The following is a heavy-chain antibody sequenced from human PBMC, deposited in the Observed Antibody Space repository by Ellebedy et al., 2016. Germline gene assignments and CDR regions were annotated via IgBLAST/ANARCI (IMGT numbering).Heavy chain of an antibody. CDR1: GYTFTSYY. V-gene: IGHV1-46*01. CDR2: INPSGGST. Sequence: ASVKVSCKASGYTFTSYYMHWVRQAPGQGLEWMGIINPSGGSTRYAQKFQGRVTMTRDTSTSTVYMELSSLRSEDTAVYYCARSPVGATIPDYWGQGTLVTVSS. J-gene: IGHJ4*02. D-gene: IGHD1-26*01. CDR3: ARSPVGATIPDY.